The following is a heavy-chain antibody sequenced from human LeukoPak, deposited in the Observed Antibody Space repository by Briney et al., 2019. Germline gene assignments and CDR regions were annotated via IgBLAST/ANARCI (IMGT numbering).Heavy chain of an antibody. D-gene: IGHD6-19*01. CDR2: IYSGGGT. Sequence: GGSLRLSCAASGFTVSNNYMSWDRQAPGKGLEWVSVIYSGGGTFYSEFVKGRFTISRDYSKNTLYLQMNSLRADDTAVYYCARDSNGPAFWGQGTLVTVSS. J-gene: IGHJ4*02. V-gene: IGHV3-53*01. CDR1: GFTVSNNY. CDR3: ARDSNGPAF.